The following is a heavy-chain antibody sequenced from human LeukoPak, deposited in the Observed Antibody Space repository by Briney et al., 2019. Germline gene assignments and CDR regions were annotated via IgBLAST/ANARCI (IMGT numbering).Heavy chain of an antibody. CDR3: ARYDHGDYQNYYYYGMDV. Sequence: ASVKVSCKASGYTFASYYIHWVRQAPGQGLEWVGIINPNGGTTTYAQKFQGRVTMTRDTSTSTVYMVLSSLRSEDTAMYYCARYDHGDYQNYYYYGMDVWGQGTTVTVSS. CDR2: INPNGGTT. V-gene: IGHV1-46*01. J-gene: IGHJ6*02. D-gene: IGHD4-17*01. CDR1: GYTFASYY.